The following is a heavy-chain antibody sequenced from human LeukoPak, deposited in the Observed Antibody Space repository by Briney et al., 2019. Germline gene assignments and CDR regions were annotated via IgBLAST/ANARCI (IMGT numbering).Heavy chain of an antibody. CDR3: ARDSWERFLGYNWFDP. CDR1: GGSISSSSYY. D-gene: IGHD3-3*01. CDR2: IYHSGST. V-gene: IGHV4-39*07. Sequence: PSETLSLTCTVSGGSISSSSYYWGWIRQPPGKGLEWIGSIYHSGSTYYNPSLKSRVTISVDTSKNQFSLKLSSVTAADTAVYYCARDSWERFLGYNWFDPWGQGTLVTVSS. J-gene: IGHJ5*02.